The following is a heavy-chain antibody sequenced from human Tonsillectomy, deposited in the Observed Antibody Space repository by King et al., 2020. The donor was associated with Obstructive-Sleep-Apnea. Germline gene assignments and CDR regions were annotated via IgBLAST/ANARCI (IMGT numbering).Heavy chain of an antibody. D-gene: IGHD1-26*01. CDR1: GGSFSGYY. J-gene: IGHJ4*02. V-gene: IGHV4-34*01. CDR2: INHSGST. Sequence: VQLQQWGAGLLKPSETLSLTCAVYGGSFSGYYWSWIRQPPGKGLEWIGEINHSGSTNYNPSLTSRVTISVDTSKNQSSLKLSSVTAADTAVYYCSVGATSFDYWGQGTLVTVSS. CDR3: SVGATSFDY.